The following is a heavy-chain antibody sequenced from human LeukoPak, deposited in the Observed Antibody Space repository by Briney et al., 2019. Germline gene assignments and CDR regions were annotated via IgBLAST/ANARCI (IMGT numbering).Heavy chain of an antibody. V-gene: IGHV3-30*02. CDR1: GFTFSSYG. J-gene: IGHJ4*02. CDR2: IRYDGVNK. D-gene: IGHD6-6*01. CDR3: AKVLSPYSTSPLDS. Sequence: PGGSLRVSCEASGFTFSSYGMHWVRQSPDRGLEWVAFIRYDGVNKDYADSVKGRFTISRDNSKNTLYLQMNNLRAEDTAMYYCAKVLSPYSTSPLDSWGQGTLVTVSS.